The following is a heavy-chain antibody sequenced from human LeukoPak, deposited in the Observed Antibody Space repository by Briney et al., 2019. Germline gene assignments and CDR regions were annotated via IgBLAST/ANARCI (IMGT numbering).Heavy chain of an antibody. CDR3: SRDPGGRVAMFDIDV. V-gene: IGHV1-69*05. J-gene: IGHJ6*03. CDR1: GGTFSSYA. D-gene: IGHD3-10*02. Sequence: ASVKVSRKCSGGTFSSYAINWVRQAPGPGLEWMGGIILICGRANYAQKFQGRVTITTDESTNKAYMPPSSRRSEDKAGYYCSRDPGGRVAMFDIDVWGKGTTVTVSS. CDR2: IILICGRA.